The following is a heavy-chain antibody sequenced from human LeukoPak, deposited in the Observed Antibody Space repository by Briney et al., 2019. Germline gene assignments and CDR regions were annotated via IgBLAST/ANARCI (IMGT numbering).Heavy chain of an antibody. Sequence: GGSLRLSCAASGFTFSSYSMNWVRQAPGKGLEWVSSISSSSSYIYYADSVKGRFTISRDNAKNSLYLQMNSLRAKDTAVYYCALSALQGVYYFDYWGQGTLVTVSS. CDR2: ISSSSSYI. J-gene: IGHJ4*02. V-gene: IGHV3-21*01. CDR1: GFTFSSYS. CDR3: ALSALQGVYYFDY. D-gene: IGHD6-13*01.